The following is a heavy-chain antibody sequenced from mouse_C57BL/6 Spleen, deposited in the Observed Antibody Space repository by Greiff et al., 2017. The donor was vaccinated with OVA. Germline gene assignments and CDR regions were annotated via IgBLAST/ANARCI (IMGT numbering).Heavy chain of an antibody. D-gene: IGHD1-1*01. J-gene: IGHJ3*01. V-gene: IGHV1-53*01. CDR1: GYTFTSYW. Sequence: QVQLKQPGTELVKPGASVKLSCKASGYTFTSYWMHWVKQRPGQGLEWIGNINPSNGGTNYNEKFKSKATLTVDKSSSTAYMQLSSLTPEDSAVYYCARAYGSSYGWFAYWGQGTLVTVSA. CDR3: ARAYGSSYGWFAY. CDR2: INPSNGGT.